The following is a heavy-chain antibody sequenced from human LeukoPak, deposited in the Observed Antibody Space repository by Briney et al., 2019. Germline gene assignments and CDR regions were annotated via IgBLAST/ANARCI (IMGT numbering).Heavy chain of an antibody. CDR1: GYTFTGYY. Sequence: ASVKVSCKASGYTFTGYYMHWVRQAPGQGLEWMGWISPNSGGTNYAQKFQGWVTMTRDTSISTAYMELSRLRSDDTAVYYCARGRAGGWPYYFDYWGQGTLVTVSS. J-gene: IGHJ4*02. D-gene: IGHD6-19*01. CDR2: ISPNSGGT. V-gene: IGHV1-2*04. CDR3: ARGRAGGWPYYFDY.